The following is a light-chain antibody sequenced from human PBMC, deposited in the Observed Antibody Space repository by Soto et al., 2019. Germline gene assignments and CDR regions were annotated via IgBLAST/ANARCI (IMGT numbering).Light chain of an antibody. V-gene: IGLV2-11*01. Sequence: QSVLTQPRSVSGSPGQSVTISCTGTSSDVGTYDFVSWYQQHPGKAPRLMIFDVSERPSGVPDRFSGSKSGNTASLTISGLQAEDEADYYCCLYAVTFYVFGTGTKATV. CDR1: SSDVGTYDF. CDR2: DVS. J-gene: IGLJ1*01. CDR3: CLYAVTFYV.